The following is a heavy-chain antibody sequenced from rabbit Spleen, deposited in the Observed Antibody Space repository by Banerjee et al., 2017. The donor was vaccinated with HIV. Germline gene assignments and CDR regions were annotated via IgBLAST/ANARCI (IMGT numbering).Heavy chain of an antibody. CDR3: ARDGSGWGRLDL. J-gene: IGHJ3*01. D-gene: IGHD4-1*01. CDR2: IYAGDGST. V-gene: IGHV1S45*01. CDR1: GFYFSTAYW. Sequence: QEQMVESGGGLVQPEGSLTLTCTASGFYFSTAYWMSWVRQAPGKGLDLIGCIYAGDGSTDYANWVNVRFTISKTSSTVDLKMTSLTVADTATYFCARDGSGWGRLDLWGPGTLVTVS.